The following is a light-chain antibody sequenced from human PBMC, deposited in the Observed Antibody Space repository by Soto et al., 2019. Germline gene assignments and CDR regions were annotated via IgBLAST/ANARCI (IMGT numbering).Light chain of an antibody. CDR1: SGFIANNY. CDR2: EDR. J-gene: IGLJ3*02. Sequence: NFMLPQPHSVSESPGKTVVLSCTRSSGFIANNYGHWYQQRPGSAPTTVIYEDRQRPSGVPDRFSGSIDTSSNSASLTISGLETEDEADYYCQSYDSSSHGVVFGGGTKVTVL. CDR3: QSYDSSSHGVV. V-gene: IGLV6-57*03.